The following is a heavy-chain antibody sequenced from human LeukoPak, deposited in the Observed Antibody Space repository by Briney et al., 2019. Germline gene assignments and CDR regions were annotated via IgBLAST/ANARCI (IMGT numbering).Heavy chain of an antibody. Sequence: GSLRLSCAASGFTFSTYGMHWVRQAPGKGLEWVALILFDGSNKYYADSVKGRFTISRDNSKNTLYLQMNSLRTDDTAVYYCAKGIVTTVTTDAFDICGQGTMVTVSS. CDR1: GFTFSTYG. D-gene: IGHD4-17*01. J-gene: IGHJ3*02. CDR3: AKGIVTTVTTDAFDI. V-gene: IGHV3-30*02. CDR2: ILFDGSNK.